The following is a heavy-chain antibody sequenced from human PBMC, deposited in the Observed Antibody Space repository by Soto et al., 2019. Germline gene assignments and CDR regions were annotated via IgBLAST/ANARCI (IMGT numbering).Heavy chain of an antibody. V-gene: IGHV2-5*05. J-gene: IGHJ4*02. CDR2: IFWDGDK. CDR3: ARDRRITGPGVEYYFDP. CDR1: GFSLSTTGIA. Sequence: QITLKESGPTLVKPTQTLTLTCTFSGFSLSTTGIAVGWIRQPPGTALEWLALIFWDGDKRYGPSLQSRLTITKDTSKNQVVLTMTNMDPVDTATYYCARDRRITGPGVEYYFDPWGQGILVTVSS. D-gene: IGHD1-20*01.